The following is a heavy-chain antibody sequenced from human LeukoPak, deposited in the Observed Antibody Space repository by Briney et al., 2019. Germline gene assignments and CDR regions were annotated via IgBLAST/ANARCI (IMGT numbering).Heavy chain of an antibody. V-gene: IGHV1-69*04. D-gene: IGHD2-2*01. CDR1: GGTFSSYT. CDR2: IIPILGIA. CDR3: ARDRGYCSSTRCYYWFDP. Sequence: ASVKVSCKASGGTFSSYTISWVRQAPGQGLEWMGRIIPILGIANYAQKFQGRVTITADKSTGTAYMELSSLRSEDTAVYYCARDRGYCSSTRCYYWFDPWGQGTLVTVSS. J-gene: IGHJ5*02.